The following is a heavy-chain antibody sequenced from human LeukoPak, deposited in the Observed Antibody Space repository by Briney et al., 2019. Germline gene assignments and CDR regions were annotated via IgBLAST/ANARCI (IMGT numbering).Heavy chain of an antibody. CDR2: ISDSGGST. V-gene: IGHV3-23*01. J-gene: IGHJ4*02. CDR1: GFTFSSYA. Sequence: GGSLRLSCAASGFTFSSYAMSWVRQAPGKGLEWISAISDSGGSTYDADSVKGRFTISRDNSKNTLYLQMNSLRAEDTAVYYCLFQYYDFWSGYWRDTSFDYWGQGTLVTVSS. D-gene: IGHD3-3*01. CDR3: LFQYYDFWSGYWRDTSFDY.